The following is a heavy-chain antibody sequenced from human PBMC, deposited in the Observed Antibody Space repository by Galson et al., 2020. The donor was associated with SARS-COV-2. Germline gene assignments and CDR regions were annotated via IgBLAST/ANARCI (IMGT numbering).Heavy chain of an antibody. J-gene: IGHJ3*02. CDR3: ARVTYYYNSSCQGSYALDI. CDR1: GDSLSSWS. CDR2: LFESGST. V-gene: IGHV4-59*01. Sequence: ASETLSLTCTVSGDSLSSWSWTWIRQAPGKGLQWIGDLFESGSTNSNPSLWGRVTISADTSKSHFSLKLSSVTAADTAVYYCARVTYYYNSSCQGSYALDIWGQGTKVRVSS. D-gene: IGHD3-22*01.